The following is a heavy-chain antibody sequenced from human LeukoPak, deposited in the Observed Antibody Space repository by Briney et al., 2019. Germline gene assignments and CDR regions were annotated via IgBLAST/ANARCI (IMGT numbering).Heavy chain of an antibody. J-gene: IGHJ4*02. CDR2: IFPNDSDT. CDR1: GYPFTSYW. D-gene: IGHD1-26*01. Sequence: GASLKISFKGSGYPFTSYWIAWVRPMPGKGLEWMGIIFPNDSDTRYSPSFQGQVTISADKSIGTAYLQWSSLKASDTAMYYCAIQWGSGGYDYWGQGTLVTVSS. V-gene: IGHV5-51*01. CDR3: AIQWGSGGYDY.